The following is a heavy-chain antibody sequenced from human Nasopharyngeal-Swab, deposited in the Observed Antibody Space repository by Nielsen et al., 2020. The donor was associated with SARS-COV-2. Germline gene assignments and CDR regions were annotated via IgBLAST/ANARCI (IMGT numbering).Heavy chain of an antibody. V-gene: IGHV1-46*01. CDR2: INPSGGST. Sequence: WMRQAPGQGLEWMGIINPSGGSTSYAQKFQGRVTMTRDTSTSTVYMELSSLRSEDTAVYYCAREDYYDSSGYPPYYYYGMDVWGQGTTVTVSS. CDR3: AREDYYDSSGYPPYYYYGMDV. D-gene: IGHD3-22*01. J-gene: IGHJ6*02.